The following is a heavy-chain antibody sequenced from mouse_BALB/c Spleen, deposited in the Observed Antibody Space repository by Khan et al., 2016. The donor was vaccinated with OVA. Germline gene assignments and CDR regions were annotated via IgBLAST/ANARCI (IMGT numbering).Heavy chain of an antibody. CDR1: GFTFSNYA. Sequence: EVELVESGGGLVKPGGSLKLSCAASGFTFSNYAMSWVRQTPEKRLEWVASISSGGSTSYPDSLKGRFTISRDNARNILYLQMSSLRTEDTAIYYCARDYWFAYWGQGTLVTVSA. CDR2: ISSGGST. CDR3: ARDYWFAY. J-gene: IGHJ3*01. V-gene: IGHV5-6-5*01.